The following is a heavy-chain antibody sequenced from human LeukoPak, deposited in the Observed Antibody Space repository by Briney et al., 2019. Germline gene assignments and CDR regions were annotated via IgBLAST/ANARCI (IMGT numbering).Heavy chain of an antibody. CDR2: VSYTDNVSS. Sequence: SETLSLTCTVSGASISADYWGWIRQPPGKGLEWIGYVSYTDNVSSSYNPSLKSRVTMSVDTSKNQFSLRLSSVTAADTALYYCARAGPRRDGYNFDYWGQGTLVTVSS. D-gene: IGHD5-24*01. J-gene: IGHJ4*02. CDR3: ARAGPRRDGYNFDY. V-gene: IGHV4-59*01. CDR1: GASISADY.